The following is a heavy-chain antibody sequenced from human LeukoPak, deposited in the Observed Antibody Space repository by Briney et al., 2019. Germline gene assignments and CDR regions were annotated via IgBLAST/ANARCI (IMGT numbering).Heavy chain of an antibody. Sequence: GGSLGLSCAASGTIVSSNYMSWVRQTPGKGLEWVSVIYSGGSTEYADSVEGRFTISRDNSKNTVYLEMNSLRAEDTAVYYCARGDSGSWNYKRAFDHWGQGTLVTVSS. CDR1: GTIVSSNY. CDR3: ARGDSGSWNYKRAFDH. V-gene: IGHV3-53*01. D-gene: IGHD1-26*01. J-gene: IGHJ5*02. CDR2: IYSGGST.